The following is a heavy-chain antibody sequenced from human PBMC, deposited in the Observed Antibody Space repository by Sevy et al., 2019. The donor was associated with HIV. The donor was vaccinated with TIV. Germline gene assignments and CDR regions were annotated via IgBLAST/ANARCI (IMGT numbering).Heavy chain of an antibody. J-gene: IGHJ5*02. CDR3: AVDITMVRGVINWFDP. Sequence: ASVKVSCKASGGTFSSYAISWVRQAPGQGLEWMGGIIPIFGTANYAQKFQGRVTITADESTSTAYMELSSLRSEDTAVYCCAVDITMVRGVINWFDPWGQGTLVTVSS. CDR1: GGTFSSYA. CDR2: IIPIFGTA. V-gene: IGHV1-69*13. D-gene: IGHD3-10*01.